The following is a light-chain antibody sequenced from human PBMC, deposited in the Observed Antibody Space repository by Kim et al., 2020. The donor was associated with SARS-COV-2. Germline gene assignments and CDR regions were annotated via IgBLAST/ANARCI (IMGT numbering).Light chain of an antibody. CDR2: KYI. CDR1: ALPDQY. J-gene: IGLJ2*01. CDR3: QSADSGRNYVV. V-gene: IGLV3-25*03. Sequence: SYELTQPPSVSVSPGQTARITCSGDALPDQYAYWYQQKPGQAPVLIISKYIERLSGIPERFSGSNSGTTVTLTISGVLAEDEADYYCQSADSGRNYVVFGGGTQLTVL.